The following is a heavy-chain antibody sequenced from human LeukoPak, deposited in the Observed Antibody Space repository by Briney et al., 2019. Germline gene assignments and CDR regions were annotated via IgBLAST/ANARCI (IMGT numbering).Heavy chain of an antibody. CDR3: AREVPYYYDSSGLYYYYGMDV. D-gene: IGHD3-22*01. CDR2: ISYDGSNK. J-gene: IGHJ6*02. CDR1: GFTFSSYG. Sequence: PGGSLRLSCAASGFTFSSYGMHWVRQAPGKGLEWVAVISYDGSNKYYADSVKGRFTISRDNSKNTLYLQMNSLRAEDTAVYYCAREVPYYYDSSGLYYYYGMDVWGQGTTVTVSS. V-gene: IGHV3-30*03.